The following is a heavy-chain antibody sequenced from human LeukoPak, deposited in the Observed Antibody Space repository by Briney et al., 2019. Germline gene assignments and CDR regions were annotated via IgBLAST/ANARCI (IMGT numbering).Heavy chain of an antibody. CDR2: MSYVGIT. Sequence: SETLSLTCTVAGDSISSTTYWWGWIRQSPGKGLEWIGSMSYVGITSYNPSLKSRATISVDTSKNQFPLMLNSVTAADTAVYYCTRLPLDYSLDHWGQGTPVPVSS. V-gene: IGHV4-39*01. CDR3: TRLPLDYSLDH. CDR1: GDSISSTTYW. D-gene: IGHD4-11*01. J-gene: IGHJ4*02.